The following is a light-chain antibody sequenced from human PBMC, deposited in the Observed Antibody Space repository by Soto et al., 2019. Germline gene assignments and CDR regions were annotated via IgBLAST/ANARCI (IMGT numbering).Light chain of an antibody. V-gene: IGKV3-20*01. Sequence: EMVLTQSPGTLSLSPGERATLSCRASQSVSSSYLAWYQQKPGQAPRLVIYGASSRATGIPDRFSGSGAGKDFTLTISRLEPEDFAVYYCQQYGSSPKTFGQGTKVEIK. CDR2: GAS. J-gene: IGKJ1*01. CDR3: QQYGSSPKT. CDR1: QSVSSSY.